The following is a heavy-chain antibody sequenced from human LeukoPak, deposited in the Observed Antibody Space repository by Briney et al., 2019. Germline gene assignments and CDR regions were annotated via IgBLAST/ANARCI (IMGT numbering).Heavy chain of an antibody. V-gene: IGHV4-34*01. D-gene: IGHD1-26*01. CDR3: ARRGGASNY. Sequence: SETLSLTCAVYGGSFSGYYWSWIRQPPGKGLEWIGEINHSGSTNYNPSLKSRVTISVDTSKNQSALKVSSVTGAETAGYCCARRGGASNYWGQGTLVTVSS. CDR2: INHSGST. CDR1: GGSFSGYY. J-gene: IGHJ4*02.